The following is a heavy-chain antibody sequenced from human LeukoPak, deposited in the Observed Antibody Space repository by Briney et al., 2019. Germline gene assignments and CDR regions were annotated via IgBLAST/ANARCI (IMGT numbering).Heavy chain of an antibody. CDR2: IYYSGST. J-gene: IGHJ4*02. Sequence: SETLSLTCTVSGVSISSTTHYWGWIRQPPGKGLEWIGRIYYSGSTYYNPSLKSRVTISVDTSKNQFSMKLNSVTAADTAVYYCARRDPRGSGGYSGLVVFDYWGQGTLVTVSS. CDR1: GVSISSTTHY. D-gene: IGHD3-10*01. CDR3: ARRDPRGSGGYSGLVVFDY. V-gene: IGHV4-39*01.